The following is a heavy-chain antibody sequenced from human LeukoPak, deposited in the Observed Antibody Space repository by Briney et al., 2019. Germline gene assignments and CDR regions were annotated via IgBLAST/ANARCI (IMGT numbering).Heavy chain of an antibody. CDR1: GFTFTDYW. CDR3: ATSYDSSGCD. J-gene: IGHJ4*02. Sequence: GGSLRLSCAVSGFTFTDYWMNWVRQAPGKGLEWVANIKPDGSLQFYGDSVKGRFTISRDNAKNSLYLQMNNLRAEDTALYYCATSYDSSGCDWGQGTLVTVSS. CDR2: IKPDGSLQ. V-gene: IGHV3-7*01. D-gene: IGHD3-22*01.